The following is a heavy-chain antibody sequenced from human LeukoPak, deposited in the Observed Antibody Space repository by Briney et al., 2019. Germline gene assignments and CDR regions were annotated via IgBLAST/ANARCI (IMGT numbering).Heavy chain of an antibody. J-gene: IGHJ4*02. CDR1: GITFSNSW. V-gene: IGHV3-7*01. CDR3: ARGGGSGSYYKRDLDY. D-gene: IGHD3-10*01. Sequence: GGSLRLSCAASGITFSNSWMCWVRQAPGKGLEWVANIKEDGSEKYYVNSVKGRFTICRDNAKNSLYLQMNSLRAEDTAVYYCARGGGSGSYYKRDLDYWGQGNLVSVSS. CDR2: IKEDGSEK.